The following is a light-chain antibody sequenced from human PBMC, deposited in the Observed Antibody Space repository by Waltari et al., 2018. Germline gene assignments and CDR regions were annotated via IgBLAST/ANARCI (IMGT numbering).Light chain of an antibody. CDR1: SSDVGGYNY. Sequence: QSALTQPPSASRSPGQSVTISCTGTSSDVGGYNYVSWYQHHPGKAPKLMVYEVNKRPSGVPDRFSGSKSGNTASLTVSGLQAEDESDYYCSSYAGSNHLVFGGGTKLTVL. CDR2: EVN. V-gene: IGLV2-8*02. J-gene: IGLJ3*02. CDR3: SSYAGSNHLV.